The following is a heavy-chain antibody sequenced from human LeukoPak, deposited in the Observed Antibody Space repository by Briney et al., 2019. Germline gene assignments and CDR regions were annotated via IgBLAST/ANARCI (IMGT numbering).Heavy chain of an antibody. CDR2: IYYSGSTDYNPYSGST. V-gene: IGHV4-39*07. D-gene: IGHD6-19*01. Sequence: SETLSLTCTVSGDSISSSSYYWGWIRQPPGKGLEWIGNIYYSGSTDYNPYSGSTYYNPSLKSRVSISVDTSKNQFSLKLSSVTAADTAVYYCARARIAVAGTVGYYFDYWGQGILVIVSS. J-gene: IGHJ4*01. CDR3: ARARIAVAGTVGYYFDY. CDR1: GDSISSSSYY.